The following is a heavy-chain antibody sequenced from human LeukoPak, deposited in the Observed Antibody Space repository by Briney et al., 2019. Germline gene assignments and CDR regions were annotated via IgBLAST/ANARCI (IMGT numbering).Heavy chain of an antibody. CDR3: ARDIHGSGSKDYNMDV. D-gene: IGHD3-10*01. V-gene: IGHV3-48*03. CDR1: GFTFSRFW. CDR2: ISSSGSTI. Sequence: GGSLRLSCAGSGFTFSRFWMNWVRQAPGKGLEWVSYISSSGSTIYYADSVKGRFTISRDNAKNSLYLQMNSLRAEDTAVYYCARDIHGSGSKDYNMDVWGKGTTVTISS. J-gene: IGHJ6*03.